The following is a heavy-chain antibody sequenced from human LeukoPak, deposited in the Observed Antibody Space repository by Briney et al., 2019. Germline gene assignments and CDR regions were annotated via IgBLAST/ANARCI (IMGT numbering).Heavy chain of an antibody. J-gene: IGHJ4*02. CDR2: VHGGNGNT. Sequence: ASVKVSCKASGYSFSAYAMHWVRQAPGQRLGWMGWVHGGNGNTKYSQKFQDRVTITRDTSASIAYMELSSLRSEDTAMYYCARSLYYFDSSGYYYPFNFWGQGTLVTVSS. CDR3: ARSLYYFDSSGYYYPFNF. V-gene: IGHV1-3*01. CDR1: GYSFSAYA. D-gene: IGHD3-22*01.